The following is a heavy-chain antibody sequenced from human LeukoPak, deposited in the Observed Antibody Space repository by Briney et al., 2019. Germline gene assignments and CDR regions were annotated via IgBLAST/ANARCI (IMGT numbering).Heavy chain of an antibody. D-gene: IGHD2-2*01. Sequence: PSETLSLTCAVYGGSFSGYYWSWIRQPPGKGLEWIGEINHSGSTNYNPPLKSRVTISVDTSKNQFSLKLSFVTAADTAVYYCAGGGDCSSTSCSLNYWGQGTLVTVSS. CDR3: AGGGDCSSTSCSLNY. CDR2: INHSGST. V-gene: IGHV4-34*01. CDR1: GGSFSGYY. J-gene: IGHJ4*02.